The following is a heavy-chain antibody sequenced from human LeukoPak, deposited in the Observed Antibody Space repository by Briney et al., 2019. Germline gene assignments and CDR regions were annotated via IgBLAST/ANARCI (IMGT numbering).Heavy chain of an antibody. J-gene: IGHJ4*02. D-gene: IGHD2-21*02. Sequence: GGSLRLSCAASGFTFSNAWMSWVRQAPGKGLEWVGRIKSKTDGGTTDYAAPVKGRFTISRDDSKNTLYLQMNSLKTEDTAVYYCTTPGFGSFLAYCGGDCYSGDYWGQGTLVTVSS. V-gene: IGHV3-15*01. CDR3: TTPGFGSFLAYCGGDCYSGDY. CDR1: GFTFSNAW. CDR2: IKSKTDGGTT.